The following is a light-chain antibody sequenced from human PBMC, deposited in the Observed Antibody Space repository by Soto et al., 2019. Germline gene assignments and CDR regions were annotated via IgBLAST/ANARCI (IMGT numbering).Light chain of an antibody. V-gene: IGKV3-20*01. CDR2: GAS. J-gene: IGKJ5*01. CDR3: EQYGTSPT. CDR1: QSLITRY. Sequence: EIVLTQSPCTLSLFPGERATLSCTASQSLITRYLAWYQQKPGQAPRLLFYGASSRATGIPDRFSGSGSGADFTLTISSLEPEDFAVYSCEQYGTSPTFGQGTRLEI.